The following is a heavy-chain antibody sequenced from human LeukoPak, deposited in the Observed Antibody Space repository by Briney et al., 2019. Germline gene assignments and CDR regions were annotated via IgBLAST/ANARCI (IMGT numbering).Heavy chain of an antibody. D-gene: IGHD6-13*01. CDR3: AREGQQLGKSDDMDV. CDR2: IYPGDSDT. Sequence: GESLKISCKGSGYSFTSYWIGWVRQMPGKGLEWMGIIYPGDSDTRYSPSFQGQVTISADKSISTAYLQWSSLKASDTAMYYCAREGQQLGKSDDMDVWGKGTTVTVSS. J-gene: IGHJ6*04. V-gene: IGHV5-51*01. CDR1: GYSFTSYW.